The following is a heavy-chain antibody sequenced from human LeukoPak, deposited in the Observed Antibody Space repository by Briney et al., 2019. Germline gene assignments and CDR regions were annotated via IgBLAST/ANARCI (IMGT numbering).Heavy chain of an antibody. CDR3: ARWRSDFSDAFDI. Sequence: SETLSLTCSVSGRSISSSSSYWAWIRQSPGKGLEWIGSIYTSGTTHFNPSLESRITMSVDPSKNQFSLNLSSVTAADTAVYYCARWRSDFSDAFDIWGQGTMVTVSS. CDR2: IYTSGTT. D-gene: IGHD3-16*01. J-gene: IGHJ3*02. V-gene: IGHV4-39*07. CDR1: GRSISSSSSY.